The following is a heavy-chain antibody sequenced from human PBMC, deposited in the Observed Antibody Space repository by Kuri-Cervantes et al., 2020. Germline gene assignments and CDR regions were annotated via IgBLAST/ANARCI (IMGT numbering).Heavy chain of an antibody. CDR1: GFTFSSYG. V-gene: IGHV3-33*01. CDR3: ARGGKYSSGPYYFDY. J-gene: IGHJ4*02. Sequence: GESLKISCAASGFTFSSYGMHWVRQAPGKGLEWVAVIWYDGSNKYYADSVKGRFTISRDNSKNTLYLQMNSLRAEDTAVYYCARGGKYSSGPYYFDYWGQGTLVTVSS. CDR2: IWYDGSNK. D-gene: IGHD6-25*01.